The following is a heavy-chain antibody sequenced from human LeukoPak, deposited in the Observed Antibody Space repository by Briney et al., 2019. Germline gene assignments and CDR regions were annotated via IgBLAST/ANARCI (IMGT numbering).Heavy chain of an antibody. V-gene: IGHV3-53*01. J-gene: IGHJ4*02. Sequence: GGSLRLSCAASGFTVSINYMSWVRQAAGKGREGGSAIGGRGTKTFYAESVNGRFTNSRDNSNNILFLQMDSLRAEDTAMYYCAKTNSYDTTDDKPYTTPFAYWGQGALVTVSS. D-gene: IGHD3-22*01. CDR1: GFTVSINY. CDR3: AKTNSYDTTDDKPYTTPFAY. CDR2: IGGRGTKT.